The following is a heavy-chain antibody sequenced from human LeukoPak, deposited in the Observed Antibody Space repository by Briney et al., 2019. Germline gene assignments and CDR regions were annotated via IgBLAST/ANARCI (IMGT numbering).Heavy chain of an antibody. Sequence: GESLKISCKGSGYQFTNYWIAWVRQMPGKGPEWMGNIYPADSDTRYSPSFQGQVTISADKSISTAYLQWTTLKASDTAMYYCARVSSIGAADKSIFDYWGQGTLVTVSS. J-gene: IGHJ4*02. CDR3: ARVSSIGAADKSIFDY. D-gene: IGHD6-13*01. V-gene: IGHV5-51*01. CDR2: IYPADSDT. CDR1: GYQFTNYW.